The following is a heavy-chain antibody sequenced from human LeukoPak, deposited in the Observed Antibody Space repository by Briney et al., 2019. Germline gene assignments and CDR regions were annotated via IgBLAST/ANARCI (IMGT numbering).Heavy chain of an antibody. CDR1: GYTFTNYD. V-gene: IGHV1-8*01. CDR3: ARGLRREQQLLRAFDY. CDR2: MNPNSGNT. D-gene: IGHD6-13*01. J-gene: IGHJ4*02. Sequence: ASVRVSCKASGYTFTNYDINWVRQASGQGLEWMGWMNPNSGNTGSAQKFQGRVTMTSNTSISTAYMELSSLRSEDTAVYYCARGLRREQQLLRAFDYWGQGTPVNVS.